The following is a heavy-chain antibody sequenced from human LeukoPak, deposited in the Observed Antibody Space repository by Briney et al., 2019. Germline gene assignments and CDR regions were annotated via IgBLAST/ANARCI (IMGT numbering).Heavy chain of an antibody. CDR1: GGSFSGYY. J-gene: IGHJ6*04. V-gene: IGHV4-34*01. Sequence: SPSETLSLTCAVYGGSFSGYYWSWIRQPPGKGLEWIGEINHSGSTNYNPSLKSRVTISVDTSKNQFSLKLSSVTAADTAVYYCARGERPLYCSSTSCYTGHYYGMDVWGKGTTVTVSS. D-gene: IGHD2-2*02. CDR3: ARGERPLYCSSTSCYTGHYYGMDV. CDR2: INHSGST.